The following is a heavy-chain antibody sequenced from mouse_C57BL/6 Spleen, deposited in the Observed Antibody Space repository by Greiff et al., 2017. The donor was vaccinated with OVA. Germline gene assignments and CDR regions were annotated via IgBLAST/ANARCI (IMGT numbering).Heavy chain of an antibody. Sequence: EVMLVESGGGLVQPGGSMKLSCVASGFTFSNYWMNWVRQSPEKGLEWVAQIRLKSDNYATHYAESVKGRFTISRDDSKSSVYLQMNNLRAEDTGIYYCTGGVSTMITTTHYYAMDYWGQGTSVTVSS. J-gene: IGHJ4*01. CDR2: IRLKSDNYAT. D-gene: IGHD2-4*01. V-gene: IGHV6-3*01. CDR3: TGGVSTMITTTHYYAMDY. CDR1: GFTFSNYW.